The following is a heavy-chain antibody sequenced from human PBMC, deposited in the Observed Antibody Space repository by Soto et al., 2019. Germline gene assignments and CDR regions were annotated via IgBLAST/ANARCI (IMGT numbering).Heavy chain of an antibody. CDR2: IKSRAENFAT. Sequence: EVQLVESGGGLVQPGGSLKISCAASGFALSDSAVHWVRQAPGKGLEWVGRIKSRAENFATAFAASVSGRFTIFRDDSTNTASLQMTGLKTEDTAVYFYTRLSRSEVFWFDPWGQGTLVTVSS. J-gene: IGHJ5*02. CDR1: GFALSDSA. V-gene: IGHV3-73*02. CDR3: TRLSRSEVFWFDP.